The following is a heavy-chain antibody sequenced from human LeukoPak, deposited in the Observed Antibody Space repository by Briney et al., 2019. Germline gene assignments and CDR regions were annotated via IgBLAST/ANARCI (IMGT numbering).Heavy chain of an antibody. D-gene: IGHD2-15*01. CDR3: AGARVVTASPSDY. V-gene: IGHV1-2*02. CDR2: INPNSGGT. J-gene: IGHJ4*02. CDR1: GYTFTSYG. Sequence: ASVKVSCKASGYTFTSYGISWVRQAPGQGLEWMGWINPNSGGTNYAQKFQGRVTMTRDTPISTAYMELSRLRSDDTAVYYCAGARVVTASPSDYWGQGTLVTVSS.